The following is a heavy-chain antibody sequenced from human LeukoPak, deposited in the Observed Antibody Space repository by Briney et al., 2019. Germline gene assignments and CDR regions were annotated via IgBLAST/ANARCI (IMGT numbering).Heavy chain of an antibody. V-gene: IGHV4-38-2*02. CDR1: GYSISSGYY. CDR2: IYHSGST. Sequence: PSETLSLTCTVSGYSISSGYYWGWIRQPPGKGLEWIGSIYHSGSTYYNPSLKSRVTISVDTSKNQFSLKLCSVTAADTAVYYCARGDPSYYYYGMDVWGQGTTVTVSS. J-gene: IGHJ6*02. CDR3: ARGDPSYYYYGMDV.